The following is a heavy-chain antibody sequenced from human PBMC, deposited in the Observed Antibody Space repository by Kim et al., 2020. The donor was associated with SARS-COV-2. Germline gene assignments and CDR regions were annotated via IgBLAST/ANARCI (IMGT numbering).Heavy chain of an antibody. D-gene: IGHD1-26*01. J-gene: IGHJ4*02. CDR3: AKEVGATIFFVGGKMG. CDR1: GFTFSSYA. V-gene: IGHV3-23*01. CDR2: ISGSGGST. Sequence: GGSLRLSCAASGFTFSSYAMSWVRQAPGKGLEWVSAISGSGGSTYYADSVKGRFTISRDNSKNTLYLQMNSLRAEDTAVYYCAKEVGATIFFVGGKMGWGQGTLVTVSS.